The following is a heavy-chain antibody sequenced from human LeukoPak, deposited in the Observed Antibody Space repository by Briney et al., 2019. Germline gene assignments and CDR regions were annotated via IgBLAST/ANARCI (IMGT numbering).Heavy chain of an antibody. CDR3: ARVEGRHIVVVTAPFEY. J-gene: IGHJ4*02. CDR1: GFTFSSYA. CDR2: ISYDGSNK. D-gene: IGHD2-21*02. Sequence: GGSLRLSCAASGFTFSSYAMHWVRQAPGKGLEWVAVISYDGSNKYYADSVKGRFTISRDNSKNTLYLQMNSLRAEDTAVYYCARVEGRHIVVVTAPFEYWGQGTLVTVSS. V-gene: IGHV3-30-3*01.